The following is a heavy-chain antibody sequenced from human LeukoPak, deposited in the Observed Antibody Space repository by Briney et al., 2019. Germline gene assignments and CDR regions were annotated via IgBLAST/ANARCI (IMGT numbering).Heavy chain of an antibody. J-gene: IGHJ4*02. CDR1: GFTFSSYS. CDR3: AKAVVVVGKAFDY. Sequence: GGSLRLSCAASGFTFSSYSMNWVRQAPGKGLEWVSYISSSSSTIYYADSVKGRFTISRDNAKNSLYLQMNSLRAEDTAVYYCAKAVVVVGKAFDYWGQGTLVTVSS. CDR2: ISSSSSTI. D-gene: IGHD2-15*01. V-gene: IGHV3-48*01.